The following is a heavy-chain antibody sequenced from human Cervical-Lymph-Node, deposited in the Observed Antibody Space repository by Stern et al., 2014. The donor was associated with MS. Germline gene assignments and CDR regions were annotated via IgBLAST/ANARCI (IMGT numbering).Heavy chain of an antibody. V-gene: IGHV5-51*01. CDR1: GYSFTSYW. J-gene: IGHJ4*02. CDR2: IDPGGSDT. CDR3: ARLRSYGYSYFDY. D-gene: IGHD5-18*01. Sequence: EVQMVQSGAEVKKPGESLKISCKGSGYSFTSYWIGWGGQMPGKGLERMGVIDPGGSDTRDSPSFQSKVTISADKSISTAYLQWSSLKASDTAMYYCARLRSYGYSYFDYWGQGTLVTVSS.